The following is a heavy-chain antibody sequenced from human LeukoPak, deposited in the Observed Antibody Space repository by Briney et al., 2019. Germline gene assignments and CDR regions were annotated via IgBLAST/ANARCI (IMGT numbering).Heavy chain of an antibody. CDR1: GFTFTSYA. D-gene: IGHD3-3*01. CDR2: IVVGSGNT. J-gene: IGHJ3*02. Sequence: SVKVSCKASGFTFTSYAMQWVRQARGQGLEWIGWIVVGSGNTNYAQKFQERVTITRDMSTSTAYIELSSLGSDDTAVYYCAAERTVLRFLEGWGAFDIWGQGTMVTVSS. CDR3: AAERTVLRFLEGWGAFDI. V-gene: IGHV1-58*02.